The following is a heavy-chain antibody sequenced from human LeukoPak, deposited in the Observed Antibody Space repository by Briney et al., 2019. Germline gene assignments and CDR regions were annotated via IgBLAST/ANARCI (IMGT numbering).Heavy chain of an antibody. CDR2: ILSHGNTK. Sequence: SLRLSCAASGFTLSSYGMHWGRQAPGKGLEWVAVILSHGNTKKDADSVEGRFTISRDNSKNTPYLEMDTLRAEDTALYYCARDDSSDDNAFDIWGQGTMVTVSS. CDR3: ARDDSSDDNAFDI. V-gene: IGHV3-33*01. J-gene: IGHJ3*02. D-gene: IGHD3-9*01. CDR1: GFTLSSYG.